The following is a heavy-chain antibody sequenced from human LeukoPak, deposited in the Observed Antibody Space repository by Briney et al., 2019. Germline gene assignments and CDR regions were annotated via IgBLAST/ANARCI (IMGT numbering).Heavy chain of an antibody. Sequence: GGSLRLSCAASGFTFSSYSMNWVRQAPGKGLEWVSSISSSSSYIYYPDSVKGRFTISRDNAKNSLYLQMNSLRAEDTAVYYCARDDGSTSCSRWGQGTLVTVSS. CDR2: ISSSSSYI. D-gene: IGHD2-2*01. J-gene: IGHJ4*02. CDR3: ARDDGSTSCSR. CDR1: GFTFSSYS. V-gene: IGHV3-21*01.